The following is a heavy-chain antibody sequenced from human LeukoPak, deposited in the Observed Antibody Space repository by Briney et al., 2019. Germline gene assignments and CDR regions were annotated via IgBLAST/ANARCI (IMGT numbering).Heavy chain of an antibody. J-gene: IGHJ4*02. V-gene: IGHV3-48*02. CDR2: ITASGTAM. CDR1: GFTFSSYA. D-gene: IGHD1-26*01. CDR3: ASSGSYRFDY. Sequence: PGGSLRLSCAASGFTFSSYAMHWVRQAPGKGLEWVSHITASGTAMFYADSVKGRFTISRDNAKNSLYLQMNSLRDEDTAVYYCASSGSYRFDYWGQGTLVTVSS.